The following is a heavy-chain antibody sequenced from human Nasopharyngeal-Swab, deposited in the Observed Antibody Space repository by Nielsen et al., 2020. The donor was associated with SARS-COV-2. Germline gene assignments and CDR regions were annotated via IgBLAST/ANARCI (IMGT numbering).Heavy chain of an antibody. Sequence: GSRRLSCVGSGFSLSNYGMSWVRQAPGRGREGVANIRRDSGARFYVDSVKGRFTISRDNAKNSLYLQMNSLRAEDKAVYYCVRDTGAWDFDYWGQGTLITVSS. CDR3: VRDTGAWDFDY. CDR1: GFSLSNYG. D-gene: IGHD1-26*01. V-gene: IGHV3-7*01. CDR2: IRRDSGAR. J-gene: IGHJ4*02.